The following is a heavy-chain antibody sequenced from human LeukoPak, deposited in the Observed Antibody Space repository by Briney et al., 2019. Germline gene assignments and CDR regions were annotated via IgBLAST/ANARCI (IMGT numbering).Heavy chain of an antibody. J-gene: IGHJ3*02. CDR2: ISGSGGST. D-gene: IGHD6-13*01. CDR1: GFTFSSYS. Sequence: GGSLRLSCAASGFTFSSYSMNWVRQAPGKGLEWVSAISGSGGSTYYADSVKGRFTISRDNSKNTLYLQMNSLRAEDTAVYYCAKDRGSSWPHDAFDIWGQGTMVTVSS. V-gene: IGHV3-23*01. CDR3: AKDRGSSWPHDAFDI.